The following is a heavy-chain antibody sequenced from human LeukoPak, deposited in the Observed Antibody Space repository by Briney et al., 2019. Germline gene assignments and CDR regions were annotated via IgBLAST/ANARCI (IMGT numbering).Heavy chain of an antibody. Sequence: GASVKVSYKTSGYTFSAYDVTWVRQAPGQGLEWMGRMNPNSGNTGSAQKFWGRVTMTSNASISSAYMELHRLTSEDTAVYYCARGVRNQLLSEYWGQGTLITVSS. J-gene: IGHJ4*02. V-gene: IGHV1-8*01. CDR3: ARGVRNQLLSEY. CDR2: MNPNSGNT. CDR1: GYTFSAYD. D-gene: IGHD2-2*01.